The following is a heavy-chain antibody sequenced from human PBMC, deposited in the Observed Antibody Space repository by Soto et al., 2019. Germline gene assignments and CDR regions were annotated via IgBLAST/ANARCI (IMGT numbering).Heavy chain of an antibody. CDR2: IYTSGST. J-gene: IGHJ6*02. V-gene: IGHV4-4*07. CDR3: ARERRDGQNNPYYFGMDG. Sequence: SETLSLTCTVSGGSISSYYWSWIRQPAGKGLEWIGRIYTSGSTNYNPSLKSRVTMSVDTSKNQFSLKLSSVTAADTAVYYCARERRDGQNNPYYFGMDGWGQGNTATVSS. CDR1: GGSISSYY.